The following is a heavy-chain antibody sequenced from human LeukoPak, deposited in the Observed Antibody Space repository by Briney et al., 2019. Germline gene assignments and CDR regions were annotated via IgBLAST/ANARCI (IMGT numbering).Heavy chain of an antibody. D-gene: IGHD3-22*01. CDR2: IKQDGSEK. J-gene: IGHJ4*02. V-gene: IGHV3-7*01. CDR3: AKDDYYDTSGYRD. CDR1: GFTFSSYW. Sequence: GGSLRLSCEASGFTFSSYWMSWVRQAPGKGLEWVANIKQDGSEKYYADSVKGRFTISRDNSKNTLYLQMNSLRAEDTAVYYCAKDDYYDTSGYRDWGQGTLVTVSS.